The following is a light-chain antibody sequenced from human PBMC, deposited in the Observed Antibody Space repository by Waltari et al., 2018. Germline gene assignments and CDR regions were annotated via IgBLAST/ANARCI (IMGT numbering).Light chain of an antibody. Sequence: QSVLTQPPPVSGAPGQRLTISCTGTSSNIGAGYDVHWYLQLPGTAPKLLILGNNNRPSGVPDRFSASKSDTSASLAITGLQAEDEADYYCQSYDSSLSGVLFGGGTKLTVL. V-gene: IGLV1-40*01. CDR3: QSYDSSLSGVL. J-gene: IGLJ2*01. CDR1: SSNIGAGYD. CDR2: GNN.